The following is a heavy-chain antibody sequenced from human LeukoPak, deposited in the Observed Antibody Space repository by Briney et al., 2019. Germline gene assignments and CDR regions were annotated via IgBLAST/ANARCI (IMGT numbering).Heavy chain of an antibody. V-gene: IGHV4-39*01. CDR3: ARLDGYCSGGSCYSVSFVDP. Sequence: SETLSLTCTVSGGSTSSSNYYWGWIRQPPGKGLEWIGSIYYSGSTYYNPSLKSRVTISVDTSKNQFSLKLSSVTAADTAVYYCARLDGYCSGGSCYSVSFVDPWGQGTLVTVSS. J-gene: IGHJ5*02. CDR2: IYYSGST. CDR1: GGSTSSSNYY. D-gene: IGHD2-15*01.